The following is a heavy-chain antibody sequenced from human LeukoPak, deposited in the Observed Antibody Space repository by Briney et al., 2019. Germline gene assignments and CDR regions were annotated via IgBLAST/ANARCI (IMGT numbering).Heavy chain of an antibody. CDR3: ARDVRYASGWSTPES. D-gene: IGHD6-19*01. CDR2: IYSSGSA. Sequence: PSETLFLTCTVSGGPIINHYWSWIRQPAGKGLEWIGRIYSSGSANYSPSLKSRVSMSIDTSNNHFSLNLTSVTAADTALYFCARDVRYASGWSTPESWGQGTLVTVSS. J-gene: IGHJ5*02. CDR1: GGPIINHY. V-gene: IGHV4-4*07.